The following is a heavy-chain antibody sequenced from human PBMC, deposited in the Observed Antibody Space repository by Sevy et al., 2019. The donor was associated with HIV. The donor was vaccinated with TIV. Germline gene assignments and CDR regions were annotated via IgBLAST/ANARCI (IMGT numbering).Heavy chain of an antibody. CDR2: VRYSGSDK. CDR1: GFTFSSYG. V-gene: IGHV3-30*02. Sequence: GGSLRLSCAASGFTFSSYGMHWVRQAPGRGLEWVAFVRYSGSDKYYADSVKGRFTISRDYSKNTLYLEMNSQRAEDTAFYYCAKDQRGYLDYWGQGTLVTVSS. CDR3: AKDQRGYLDY. J-gene: IGHJ4*02. D-gene: IGHD6-25*01.